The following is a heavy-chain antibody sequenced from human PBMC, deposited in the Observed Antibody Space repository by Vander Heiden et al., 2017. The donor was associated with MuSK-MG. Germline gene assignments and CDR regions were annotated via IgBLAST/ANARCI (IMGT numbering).Heavy chain of an antibody. CDR2: IYPGDSDT. V-gene: IGHV5-51*01. CDR3: ASRYCSSTSCYVNDAFDI. J-gene: IGHJ3*02. D-gene: IGHD2-2*01. CDR1: GYSFTSYW. Sequence: EVQLVQSGAAVKKCGESLKISCKGSGYSFTSYWIGWVRQMPGKGLEWMGIIYPGDSDTRYSPSFQGQVTNSADKSISTAYLQWSSLKASDTAMYYCASRYCSSTSCYVNDAFDIWGQGTMVTVSS.